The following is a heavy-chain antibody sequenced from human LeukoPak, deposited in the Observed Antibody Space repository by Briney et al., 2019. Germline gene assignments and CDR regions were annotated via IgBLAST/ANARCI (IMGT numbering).Heavy chain of an antibody. D-gene: IGHD3-22*01. CDR2: IYDSGST. J-gene: IGHJ3*02. CDR1: GGSIRSSYYY. V-gene: IGHV4-39*01. Sequence: SETLSLTCTVSGGSIRSSYYYWGWIRQPPGKGLEWIGSIYDSGSTYYNPSLKSRVTISVDTSKNQFSLKLSSVTAADTAVYYCARHMAYDSSGYYSGSDAFDIWGQGTMVTVSS. CDR3: ARHMAYDSSGYYSGSDAFDI.